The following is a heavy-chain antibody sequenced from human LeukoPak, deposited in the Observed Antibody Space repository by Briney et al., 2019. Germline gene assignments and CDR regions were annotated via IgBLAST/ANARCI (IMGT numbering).Heavy chain of an antibody. CDR2: INPNSGGT. D-gene: IGHD4-23*01. Sequence: ASVKVSFKASGYTFTVYYMHWVRQAPGQGLEWMGWINPNSGGTNYAQKFQGRVTMTRDTSISTAYMELSRLRSDDTAVYYCARDMVYGGPPDYSDYWGQGTLVTVSS. CDR3: ARDMVYGGPPDYSDY. J-gene: IGHJ4*02. CDR1: GYTFTVYY. V-gene: IGHV1-2*02.